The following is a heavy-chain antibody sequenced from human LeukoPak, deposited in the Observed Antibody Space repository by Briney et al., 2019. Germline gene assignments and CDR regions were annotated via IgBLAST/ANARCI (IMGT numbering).Heavy chain of an antibody. J-gene: IGHJ4*02. CDR1: GGSISSYS. V-gene: IGHV4-59*08. CDR3: ARLGYYYYGSGSYFSLFDY. CDR2: IYYSGST. D-gene: IGHD3-10*01. Sequence: ETLSLTCTVSGGSISSYSWSWIRQPPGKGLEWIGYIYYSGSTNYNPSLKSRVTISVDTSKNQLSLKLSSVTAADTAVYYCARLGYYYYGSGSYFSLFDYWGQGTLVTVSS.